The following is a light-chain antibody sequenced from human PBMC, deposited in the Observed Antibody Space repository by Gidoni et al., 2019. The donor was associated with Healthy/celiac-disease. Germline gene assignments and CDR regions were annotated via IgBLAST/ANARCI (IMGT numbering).Light chain of an antibody. CDR2: DAS. V-gene: IGKV3-11*01. CDR1: QSVSNY. CDR3: QQRSNWPWS. Sequence: EIVLTQSPATLSLSPGERATLSCRASQSVSNYLAWYQQKQGQAPKLLIYDASNRATGIPARFSGSGSGTDFTLTISSLEPEDVAVYYCQQRSNWPWSFGQXTQLEIK. J-gene: IGKJ5*01.